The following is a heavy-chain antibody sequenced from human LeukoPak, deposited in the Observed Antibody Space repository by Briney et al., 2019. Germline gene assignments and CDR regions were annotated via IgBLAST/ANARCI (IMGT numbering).Heavy chain of an antibody. CDR1: GSSIRDNYY. CDR2: VFYSGST. J-gene: IGHJ5*02. V-gene: IGHV4-38-2*02. CDR3: ARHNYYHFWSTLNWFDP. D-gene: IGHD3-3*01. Sequence: NPSETLSLTCTIIGSSIRDNYYWGWIRRPPGKGLEWIGSVFYSGSTYYNPSLKSRVTLSVGTSNNIFSLRLRSVTAADTAVYYCARHNYYHFWSTLNWFDPWGQGALVTVSS.